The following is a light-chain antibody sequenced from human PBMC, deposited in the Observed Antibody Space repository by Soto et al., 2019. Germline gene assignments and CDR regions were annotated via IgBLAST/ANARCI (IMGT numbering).Light chain of an antibody. CDR1: QTVNNN. Sequence: EIVMTQSTATLSVSPGERATLSCRASQTVNNNLAWYQQKPGQAPRLLIYGASARATGIPARFSGSGSGTEFTLTISSLQSEDFAVYYCQKYNNWPLTFGGGTKVEIK. CDR3: QKYNNWPLT. V-gene: IGKV3-15*01. J-gene: IGKJ4*01. CDR2: GAS.